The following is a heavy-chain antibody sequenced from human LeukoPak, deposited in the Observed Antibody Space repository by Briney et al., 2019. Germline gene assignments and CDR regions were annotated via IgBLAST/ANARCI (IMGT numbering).Heavy chain of an antibody. CDR3: AKGDCSGGRCPVSYYYYMDV. V-gene: IGHV3-43D*03. J-gene: IGHJ6*03. CDR1: GFSFDEYA. CDR2: ISWNGGDT. D-gene: IGHD2-15*01. Sequence: GGSLRLSCAASGFSFDEYAMHWVRQAPGKGLEWISLISWNGGDTYYGDSVKGRFTVSRDNSKNSLYLQMNSLRPEDTALYYCAKGDCSGGRCPVSYYYYMDVWGKGTTVTVSS.